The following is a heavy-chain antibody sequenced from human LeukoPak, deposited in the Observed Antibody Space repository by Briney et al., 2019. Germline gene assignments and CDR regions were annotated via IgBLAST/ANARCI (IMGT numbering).Heavy chain of an antibody. D-gene: IGHD2-15*01. CDR2: INHSGST. CDR3: ARGARGGGSCDFDY. CDR1: GGSFSGYY. V-gene: IGHV4-34*01. J-gene: IGHJ4*02. Sequence: SETLSLTCAVYGGSFSGYYWSWIRQPPGKGLEWIGEINHSGSTNYNPSLKSRVTISVDTSKNQFSLKLSSVTAADTAVYYCARGARGGGSCDFDYWGQGTLVTVSS.